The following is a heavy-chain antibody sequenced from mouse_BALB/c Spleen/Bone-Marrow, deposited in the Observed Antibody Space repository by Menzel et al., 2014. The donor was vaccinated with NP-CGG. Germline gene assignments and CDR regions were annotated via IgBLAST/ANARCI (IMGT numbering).Heavy chain of an antibody. CDR2: INPTSDYS. CDR3: ARRGYGYDRGYCFDY. V-gene: IGHV1-4*01. Sequence: QVQLQQSGAELARPGASVKMSCKASGYTFTTYTMHWVKQRPGQGLEWIGYINPTSDYSNYNQKFKDKATLTAEKSSSTAYMQLSSLTSADSAVYYCARRGYGYDRGYCFDYWGQGTTLTVSS. CDR1: GYTFTTYT. J-gene: IGHJ2*01. D-gene: IGHD2-2*01.